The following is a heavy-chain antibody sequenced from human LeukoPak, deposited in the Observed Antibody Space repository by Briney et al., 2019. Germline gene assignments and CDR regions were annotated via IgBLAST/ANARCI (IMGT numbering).Heavy chain of an antibody. CDR1: GGTFSSYA. J-gene: IGHJ5*02. Sequence: ASAKVSCKASGGTFSSYAISWVRQAPGQGLEWMGGIIPIFGAANYAQKFQGRVTITADESTSTAYLELSSLRSEDTAVYYCARSDRGGSSWYEAYNWFDPWGQGTLVTVSS. V-gene: IGHV1-69*13. CDR3: ARSDRGGSSWYEAYNWFDP. D-gene: IGHD6-13*01. CDR2: IIPIFGAA.